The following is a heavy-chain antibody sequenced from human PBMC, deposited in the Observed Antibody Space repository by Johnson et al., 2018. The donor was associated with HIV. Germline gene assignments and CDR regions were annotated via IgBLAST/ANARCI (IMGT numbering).Heavy chain of an antibody. D-gene: IGHD5-12*01. CDR2: ISYAGSDK. CDR1: GFTLRNCA. Sequence: QVQLVESGGGLVQPGGSLRLSCAASGFTLRNCAINWGRQAPGKGLEWVAVISYAGSDKYYADSVKGRFTISRDNSKNTLYLQMNSLRAEDTAVYYCARGGYVPAFDIWGQGTKVTVSS. J-gene: IGHJ3*02. V-gene: IGHV3-30*04. CDR3: ARGGYVPAFDI.